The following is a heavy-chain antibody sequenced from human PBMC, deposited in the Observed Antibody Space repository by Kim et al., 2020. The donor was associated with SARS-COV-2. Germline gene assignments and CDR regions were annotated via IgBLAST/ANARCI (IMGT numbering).Heavy chain of an antibody. CDR2: K. Sequence: KYYADSVKGRFTSSRDNSKNTLYLQMNSLRAEDTAVYYCAKGGELNEFDDWGQGTLVTVSS. J-gene: IGHJ4*02. CDR3: AKGGELNEFDD. V-gene: IGHV3-23*01. D-gene: IGHD1-1*01.